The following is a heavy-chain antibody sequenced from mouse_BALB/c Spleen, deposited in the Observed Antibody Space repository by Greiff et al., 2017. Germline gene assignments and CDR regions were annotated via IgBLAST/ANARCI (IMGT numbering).Heavy chain of an antibody. Sequence: VKLMESGAELVKPGASVKLSCKASGYTFTSYYMYWVKQRPGQGLEWIGEINPSNGGTNFNEKFKSKATLTVDKSSSTAYMQLSSLTSEDSAVYYCTRCPYYYGSSFAYWGQGTLVTVSA. CDR1: GYTFTSYY. CDR2: INPSNGGT. CDR3: TRCPYYYGSSFAY. V-gene: IGHV1S81*02. D-gene: IGHD1-1*01. J-gene: IGHJ3*01.